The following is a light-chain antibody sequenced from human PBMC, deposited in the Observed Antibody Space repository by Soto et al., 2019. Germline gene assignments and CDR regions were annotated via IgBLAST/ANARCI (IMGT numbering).Light chain of an antibody. J-gene: IGLJ2*01. CDR2: EVS. CDR1: SSDVGGYNF. Sequence: QSVLTQPPSASGSPGQSVTISCTGTSSDVGGYNFVSWYQQHPGKAPKLVIYEVSERPSGVPDRFSGSKSGNTASLTVSGLQAEDEADYYCSSYAGSNIVVFGGGTKVTVL. CDR3: SSYAGSNIVV. V-gene: IGLV2-8*01.